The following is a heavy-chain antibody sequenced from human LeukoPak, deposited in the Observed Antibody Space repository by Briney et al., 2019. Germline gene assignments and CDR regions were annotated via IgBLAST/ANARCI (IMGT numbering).Heavy chain of an antibody. CDR3: ARKPEGMDV. CDR2: INPSSGGT. Sequence: ASVKVSCTASGYTFIRYYIHWVRQAPGQGLEWMGRINPSSGGTNYAQKFQGTVTMTRDTSISTAYMELSRLRSDDTAVYYCARKPEGMDVWGQGTTVTVSS. J-gene: IGHJ6*02. D-gene: IGHD1-14*01. V-gene: IGHV1-2*06. CDR1: GYTFIRYY.